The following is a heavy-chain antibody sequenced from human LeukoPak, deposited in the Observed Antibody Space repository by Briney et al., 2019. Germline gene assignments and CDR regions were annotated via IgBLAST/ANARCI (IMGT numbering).Heavy chain of an antibody. Sequence: SETLSLTCTVSGGSITGYYWSWVRQPPGKGLEWIGYIYYSGSTNYNPSLKSRVTISVDTSKNQFSLKLSSVTAADTAVYFCAREVVAVAGSYFDSWGQGTLVTVSS. J-gene: IGHJ4*02. CDR2: IYYSGST. V-gene: IGHV4-59*01. CDR1: GGSITGYY. CDR3: AREVVAVAGSYFDS. D-gene: IGHD6-19*01.